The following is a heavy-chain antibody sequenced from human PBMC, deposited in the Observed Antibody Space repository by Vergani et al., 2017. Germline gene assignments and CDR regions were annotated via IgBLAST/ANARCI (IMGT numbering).Heavy chain of an antibody. D-gene: IGHD4-11*01. CDR1: GGSFTSYH. J-gene: IGHJ6*03. CDR2: IDHTGRP. V-gene: IGHV4-34*01. CDR3: ARVNTETNGHLYYYYYMDV. Sequence: QVQLQQWGGGLLKPSETLSLTCVVNGGSFTSYHWTWIRQSPGEGLEWVGDIDHTGRPDYNPSLMSLLTMSVDKSRNQFSLTLDSVTATDTAIYFCARVNTETNGHLYYYYYMDVWGQGTAVTVS.